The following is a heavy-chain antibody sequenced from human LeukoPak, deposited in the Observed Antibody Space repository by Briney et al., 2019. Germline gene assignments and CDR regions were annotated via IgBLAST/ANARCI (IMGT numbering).Heavy chain of an antibody. CDR1: GYTFTSYD. CDR2: MNPNSGNT. CDR3: ARIAAAGNRRLSF. Sequence: ASVKVSCKASGYTFTSYDINWVRQATGQELEWMGWMNPNSGNTGYAQKFQGRITMTRNTSISTAYMELSSLTSEDTAVYYCARIAAAGNRRLSFWGQGTLVTVSS. V-gene: IGHV1-8*01. J-gene: IGHJ4*02. D-gene: IGHD6-13*01.